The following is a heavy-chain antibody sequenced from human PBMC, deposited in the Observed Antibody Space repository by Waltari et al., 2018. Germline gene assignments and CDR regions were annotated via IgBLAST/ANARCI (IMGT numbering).Heavy chain of an antibody. D-gene: IGHD3-22*01. CDR3: ARDQWFAFDI. V-gene: IGHV3-7*01. Sequence: EVQLVESGGGLVQPGGSLRLSCAASASPLSSYWMSWVRQAPGKGLEWVANIKKDGSEEYYVDSVRGRFTISRDNAKNSLYLQMNSLRPEDTAVYYCARDQWFAFDIWGQGTMVTVSS. CDR2: IKKDGSEE. CDR1: ASPLSSYW. J-gene: IGHJ3*02.